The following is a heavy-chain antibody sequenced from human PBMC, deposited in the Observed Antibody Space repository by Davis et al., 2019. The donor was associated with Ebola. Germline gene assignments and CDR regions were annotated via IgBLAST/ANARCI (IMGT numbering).Heavy chain of an antibody. CDR1: GFTFSSYW. Sequence: HTGGSLRLSCAASGFTFSSYWMHWVRQAPGKGLVWVSRINSDGSSTSYADSVKGRFTISRDNAKNTLYLQMNSLRAEDTAVYYCARGGLRGTTYSYGMDVWGKGTTVTVSS. CDR3: ARGGLRGTTYSYGMDV. CDR2: INSDGSST. J-gene: IGHJ6*03. V-gene: IGHV3-74*01. D-gene: IGHD1-7*01.